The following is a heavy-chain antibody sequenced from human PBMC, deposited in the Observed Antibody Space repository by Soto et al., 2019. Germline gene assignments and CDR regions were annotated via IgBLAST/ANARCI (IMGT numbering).Heavy chain of an antibody. J-gene: IGHJ4*02. CDR3: AREGRGKKAGYNGLVSLGY. Sequence: SVKVSCKVSGSRFSNYVISWVRQAPGHGLEWLGRIIPIFNSTKYAQSFQGRVTITADKSTSAASLELSSLRSDDTAVYYCAREGRGKKAGYNGLVSLGYWGQGTLVTVSS. CDR1: GSRFSNYV. V-gene: IGHV1-69*06. CDR2: IIPIFNST. D-gene: IGHD2-2*02.